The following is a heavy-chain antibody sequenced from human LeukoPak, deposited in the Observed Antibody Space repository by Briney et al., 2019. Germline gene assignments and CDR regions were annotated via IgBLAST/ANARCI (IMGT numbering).Heavy chain of an antibody. CDR1: GFTFSSYG. D-gene: IGHD6-6*01. CDR2: IRYDGSNK. J-gene: IGHJ4*02. V-gene: IGHV3-30*02. Sequence: PGGSLRLPCAASGFTFSSYGTHWVRQAPGKGLEWVAFIRYDGSNKYYADSVKGRFTISRDNSKNTLYLQMNSLRAEDTAVYYCAKDPAGMSSDFDYWGQGTLVTVSS. CDR3: AKDPAGMSSDFDY.